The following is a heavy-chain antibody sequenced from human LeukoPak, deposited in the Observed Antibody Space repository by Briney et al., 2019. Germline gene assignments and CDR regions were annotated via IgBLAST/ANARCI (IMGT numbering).Heavy chain of an antibody. CDR1: GFNFRTFS. J-gene: IGHJ3*02. CDR2: ISGTSSYI. CDR3: ARGHPLLRYFDWLSRAFDI. Sequence: GGSLRLSCVGSGFNFRTFSMNWVRQVPGKGPEWVSSISGTSSYIYYGDSVRGRFTVFRDNAKNSVYLQMNSLRAEDTGVYYCARGHPLLRYFDWLSRAFDIWGQGTMVTVSS. D-gene: IGHD3-9*01. V-gene: IGHV3-21*06.